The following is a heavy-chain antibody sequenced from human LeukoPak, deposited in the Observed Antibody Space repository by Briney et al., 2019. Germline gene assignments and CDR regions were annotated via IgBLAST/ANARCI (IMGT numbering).Heavy chain of an antibody. V-gene: IGHV4-34*01. CDR2: INHSRST. D-gene: IGHD6-6*01. CDR1: GGSFSGYY. Sequence: SETLSLTCAVYGGSFSGYYWSWIRQPPGKGLEWIGEINHSRSTNYNPSLKSRVTISVDTSKNQFSLKLSSVTAADTAVYYCARVRAARHTEVDYWGQGTLVTVSS. J-gene: IGHJ4*02. CDR3: ARVRAARHTEVDY.